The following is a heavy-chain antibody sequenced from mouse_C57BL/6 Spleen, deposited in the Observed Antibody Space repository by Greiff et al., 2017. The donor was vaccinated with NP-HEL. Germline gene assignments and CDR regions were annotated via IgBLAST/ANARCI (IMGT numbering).Heavy chain of an antibody. CDR3: ARRDYGKDYAMDY. Sequence: VQLQQPGAELVMPGASVKLSCKASGYTFTSYWMHWVKQRPGQGLEWIGEIDPSDSYTNYNQKFKGKSTLTVDKSSSTAYMQLSSLTSEDSAVYYCARRDYGKDYAMDYWGQGTSVTVSS. CDR1: GYTFTSYW. D-gene: IGHD1-1*01. CDR2: IDPSDSYT. J-gene: IGHJ4*01. V-gene: IGHV1-69*01.